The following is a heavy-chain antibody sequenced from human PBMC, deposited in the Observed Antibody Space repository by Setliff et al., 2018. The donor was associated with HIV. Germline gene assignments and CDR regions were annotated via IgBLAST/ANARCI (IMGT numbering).Heavy chain of an antibody. V-gene: IGHV4-39*01. Sequence: PSETLSLTCTVSGGSISSSSYYWGWIRQPPGKGLEWIGNIYYSGSTYYNPSLKSRVTISVDTSKNQFSLKLRSVTAADTAVYFCARFHSGYERDGFDYWGQGTLVTVSS. CDR3: ARFHSGYERDGFDY. D-gene: IGHD5-12*01. CDR1: GGSISSSSYY. CDR2: IYYSGST. J-gene: IGHJ4*02.